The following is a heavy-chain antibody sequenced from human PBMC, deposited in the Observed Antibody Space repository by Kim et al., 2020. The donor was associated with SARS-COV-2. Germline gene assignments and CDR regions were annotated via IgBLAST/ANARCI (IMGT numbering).Heavy chain of an antibody. Sequence: GGSLRLSCAASGFTFSTSTMHWVRQAPGKGLEWVTGISSDGTNKDYADSVKGRFTISRDNSKNTLYLQMNSLRPDDTGVYYCASDMARVPGTRGPFDDWGQETLDPVSS. D-gene: IGHD6-19*01. CDR1: GFTFSTST. V-gene: IGHV3-30*04. CDR2: ISSDGTNK. J-gene: IGHJ4*02. CDR3: ASDMARVPGTRGPFDD.